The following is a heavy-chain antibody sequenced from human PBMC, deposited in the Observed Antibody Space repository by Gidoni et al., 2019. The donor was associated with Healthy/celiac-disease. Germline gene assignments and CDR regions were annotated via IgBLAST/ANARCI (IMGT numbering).Heavy chain of an antibody. CDR2: IYTSGST. CDR3: ARKGTSGSVDAFDI. J-gene: IGHJ3*02. D-gene: IGHD3-10*01. Sequence: QVQLQESGPGLVKPSETLSLTCTVSGGSISSYYWSWIRQPAGKGLEWIGRIYTSGSTNYNPSLKSRVTMSVDTSKNQFSLKLSSVTAADTAVYYCARKGTSGSVDAFDIWGQGTMVTVSS. CDR1: GGSISSYY. V-gene: IGHV4-4*07.